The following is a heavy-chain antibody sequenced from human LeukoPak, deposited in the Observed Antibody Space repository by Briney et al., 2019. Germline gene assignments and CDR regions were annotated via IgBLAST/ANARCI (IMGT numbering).Heavy chain of an antibody. J-gene: IGHJ4*02. Sequence: SGGSLRLSCAASGFTFSSYSMNWVRQAPGKGLEWVSSISSSSYIYYADSVKGRFTISRDNAKNSLYLQMNSLRAEDTAVYYCARGLSNYGDYGIYWGQGTLVTVSS. CDR2: ISSSSYI. D-gene: IGHD4-17*01. V-gene: IGHV3-21*01. CDR1: GFTFSSYS. CDR3: ARGLSNYGDYGIY.